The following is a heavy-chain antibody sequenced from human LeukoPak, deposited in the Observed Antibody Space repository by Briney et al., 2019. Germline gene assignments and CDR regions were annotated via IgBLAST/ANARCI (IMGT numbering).Heavy chain of an antibody. V-gene: IGHV4-39*01. Sequence: SETLSLTCTVSGDSISSRTCYWGWIRQPPGKGLEWIASIYYSGSSYYNPSLKSRVTISVDTSKNQFSLKLSSVTAADTAVYYCARRGPGYGYTYYYGSGSYTFDYWGQGTLVTVSS. D-gene: IGHD3-10*01. CDR2: IYYSGSS. CDR3: ARRGPGYGYTYYYGSGSYTFDY. J-gene: IGHJ4*02. CDR1: GDSISSRTCY.